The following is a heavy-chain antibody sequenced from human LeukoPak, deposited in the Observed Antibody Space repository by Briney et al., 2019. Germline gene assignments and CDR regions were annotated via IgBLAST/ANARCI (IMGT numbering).Heavy chain of an antibody. V-gene: IGHV1-2*02. J-gene: IGHJ5*02. CDR1: GYTFTGYY. Sequence: ASVKVSCKASGYTFTGYYMHWVRQAPGQGLEWMGWINPNSGGTNYAQKFQGRVTMTRDTSISTAYMELSRLRSDDTAVYYCARGRAYYDSSGYHWSDPWGQGTLVTVSS. CDR3: ARGRAYYDSSGYHWSDP. D-gene: IGHD3-22*01. CDR2: INPNSGGT.